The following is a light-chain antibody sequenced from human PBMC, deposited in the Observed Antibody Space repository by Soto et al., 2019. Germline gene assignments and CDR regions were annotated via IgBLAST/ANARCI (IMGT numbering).Light chain of an antibody. J-gene: IGKJ2*01. CDR3: EQYNNWPSS. Sequence: EIGMTQSPATLSVSPGERATLACRASQSVSSNLAWYQQKPGQAPRLRIYGASTRSTGIPARFSGSGSGTEFTLTITSLQSDDLAVYYCEQYNNWPSSFGQGTKLEIK. V-gene: IGKV3-15*01. CDR2: GAS. CDR1: QSVSSN.